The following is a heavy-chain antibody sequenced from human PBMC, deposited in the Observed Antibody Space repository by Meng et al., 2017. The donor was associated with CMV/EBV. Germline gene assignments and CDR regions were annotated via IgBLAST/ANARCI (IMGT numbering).Heavy chain of an antibody. Sequence: LGESEGRGFLAWSCLRLSCVASGFTFSSYAMNWVRQAPGKGLEWVAVISYDGSNKYYADSVKGRFTISRDNSKNTLYLQMNSLRAEDTAVYYCAPGWFDPWGQGTLVTVSS. CDR1: GFTFSSYA. J-gene: IGHJ5*02. V-gene: IGHV3-30-3*01. CDR2: ISYDGSNK. CDR3: APGWFDP.